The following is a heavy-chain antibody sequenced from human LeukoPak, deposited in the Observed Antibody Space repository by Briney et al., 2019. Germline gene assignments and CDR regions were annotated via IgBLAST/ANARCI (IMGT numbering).Heavy chain of an antibody. CDR1: GFTVSSNY. CDR3: ARAPPYYYDSSGRTGYFDL. CDR2: IYSGGST. Sequence: GGSLRLSCAASGFTVSSNYMSWVRQAPGKGLEWVSVIYSGGSTYYADSVKGRFTISRDNSKNTLYLQMNSLRAEDTAVYYCARAPPYYYDSSGRTGYFDLWGRGTLVTVSS. D-gene: IGHD3-22*01. V-gene: IGHV3-66*01. J-gene: IGHJ2*01.